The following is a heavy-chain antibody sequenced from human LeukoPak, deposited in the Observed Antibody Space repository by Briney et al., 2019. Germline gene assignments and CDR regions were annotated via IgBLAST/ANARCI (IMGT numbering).Heavy chain of an antibody. CDR3: ARHDTGYNMYYFDK. CDR2: VFPGDSDT. D-gene: IGHD5-24*01. CDR1: GYRFSEFW. J-gene: IGHJ4*02. V-gene: IGHV5-51*01. Sequence: GESLKISCKGSGYRFSEFWIAWVRQMPGKGLEWMGTVFPGDSDTRYSPAFKGQVTISADKSIKTAYLQWNNLTASDTAIYYCARHDTGYNMYYFDKWGQGTQVTVSS.